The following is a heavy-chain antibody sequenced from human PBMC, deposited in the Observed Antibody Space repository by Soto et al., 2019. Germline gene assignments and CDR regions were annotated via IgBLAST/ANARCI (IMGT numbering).Heavy chain of an antibody. V-gene: IGHV5-51*01. CDR2: IYPGDSET. D-gene: IGHD3-10*01. CDR3: ARRDFSVSYS. J-gene: IGHJ5*02. CDR1: GYTFSNYW. Sequence: GESLKISCKASGYTFSNYWIGWVRQLPGRGLEWMGIIYPGDSETRYRWSSQGQVTISADKSISTAYLQWSSLRASDTARYYCARRDFSVSYSCAQGTLVTVSS.